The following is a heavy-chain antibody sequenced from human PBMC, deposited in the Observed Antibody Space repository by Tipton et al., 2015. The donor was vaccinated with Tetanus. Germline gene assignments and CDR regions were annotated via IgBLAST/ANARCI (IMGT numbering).Heavy chain of an antibody. J-gene: IGHJ4*02. CDR3: ASPIKQWLVPLDH. D-gene: IGHD6-19*01. CDR2: ITPRGSS. V-gene: IGHV4-34*01. Sequence: TLSLTCAVSSGSLSGHFWSWVRQPPGKGLEWIGEITPRGSSSYNPALKSRVTISGDTSKNQFSLNLTSVTAADTAIYYCASPIKQWLVPLDHWGQGILVTVSS. CDR1: SGSLSGHF.